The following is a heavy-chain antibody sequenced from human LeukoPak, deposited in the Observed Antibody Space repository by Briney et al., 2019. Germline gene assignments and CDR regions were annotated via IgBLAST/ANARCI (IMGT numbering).Heavy chain of an antibody. CDR3: ARAMTTGIEGPAFDI. V-gene: IGHV1-46*01. CDR2: INPSGGST. D-gene: IGHD4-17*01. CDR1: GYTFTSYY. J-gene: IGHJ3*02. Sequence: PAASVKVSCKASGYTFTSYYMHWVRQAPGQGLEWMGIINPSGGSTSYAQKFQGRVTMTRDTSTSTVYMELSSLRSEDTAVYYCARAMTTGIEGPAFDIWGQGTMVTVSS.